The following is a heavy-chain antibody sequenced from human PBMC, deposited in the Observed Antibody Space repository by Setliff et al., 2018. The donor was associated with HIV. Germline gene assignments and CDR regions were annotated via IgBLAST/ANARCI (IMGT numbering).Heavy chain of an antibody. D-gene: IGHD3-22*01. V-gene: IGHV4-59*08. J-gene: IGHJ4*02. CDR2: MYYSGST. Sequence: SETLSLTCTVSGGSISSHYWSWIRQPPGKGLEWIGYMYYSGSTNYNPSLKSRVTISVDTSKNQFSLKLSSVTAADTAVYYCARSSYDGSGYPPCLDYWGQGTLVTVSS. CDR3: ARSSYDGSGYPPCLDY. CDR1: GGSISSHY.